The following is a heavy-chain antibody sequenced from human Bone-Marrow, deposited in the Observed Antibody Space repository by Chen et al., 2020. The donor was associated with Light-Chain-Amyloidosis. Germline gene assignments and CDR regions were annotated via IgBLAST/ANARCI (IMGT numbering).Heavy chain of an antibody. J-gene: IGHJ4*02. CDR2: IYPDDSDA. CDR1: GYTFPNYW. V-gene: IGHV5-51*01. D-gene: IGHD5-12*01. Sequence: EVQLVQSGPEVKKPGESLKISCKGSGYTFPNYWIGWVRQMPGKGLEWMGVIYPDDSDARYSPSFEGQVTISADKSITTAYMQWRSLKASDTAIYYCARRRDGYNFDYWGQGTLVTVSS. CDR3: ARRRDGYNFDY.